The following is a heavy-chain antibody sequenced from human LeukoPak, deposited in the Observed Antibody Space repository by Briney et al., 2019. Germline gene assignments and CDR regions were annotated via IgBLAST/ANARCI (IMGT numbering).Heavy chain of an antibody. J-gene: IGHJ4*02. V-gene: IGHV4-59*01. Sequence: KPSETLSLTCTVSGGSMSSYYWSWIRQPPGRGLEWIGNIYYSGSTNYNPSLKSRVTISVDTSKKQFSLKVSSVTAADTAVYYCARGSWDMSFDSWGQGILVTVSS. D-gene: IGHD1-26*01. CDR2: IYYSGST. CDR1: GGSMSSYY. CDR3: ARGSWDMSFDS.